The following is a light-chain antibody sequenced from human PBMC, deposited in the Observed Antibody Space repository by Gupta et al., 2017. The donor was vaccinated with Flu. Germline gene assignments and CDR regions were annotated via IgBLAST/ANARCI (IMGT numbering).Light chain of an antibody. CDR3: QVWDAASDHGV. J-gene: IGLJ3*02. CDR1: NLGSKS. Sequence: SYVLTQPPSVSVAPGQTARITCGGNNLGSKSVHWYQQKAGQAPVLVVSYDSDRHSGIPERFAGSNSGNTATLTISTVEAGDEAGYYCQVWDAASDHGVFGGGTKLTVL. CDR2: YDS. V-gene: IGLV3-21*02.